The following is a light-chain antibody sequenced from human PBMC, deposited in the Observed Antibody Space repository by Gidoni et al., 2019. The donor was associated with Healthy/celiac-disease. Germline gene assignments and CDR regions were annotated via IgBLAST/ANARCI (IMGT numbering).Light chain of an antibody. V-gene: IGKV1-33*01. CDR3: QQYDNLPRT. CDR1: QDMSNY. Sequence: DIQMTQPPSSLSASVGDRVTITCQASQDMSNYLNWYQQKPGKAPKLLSYDASKLETGVPSRFSGSGSGTDFTFTISSLQTEDIATYYCQQYDNLPRTFGQGTRLEIK. J-gene: IGKJ5*01. CDR2: DAS.